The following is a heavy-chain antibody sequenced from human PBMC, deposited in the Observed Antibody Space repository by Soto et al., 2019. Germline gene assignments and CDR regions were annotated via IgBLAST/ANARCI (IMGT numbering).Heavy chain of an antibody. CDR1: GDSISSYS. Sequence: PSETLSLTCTVSGDSISSYSWSWIRQPPGKGLEWIGNIHYNGNTKYSPSLKSRVTMSVDTSKNHFSLKLISVTTADTAVYFCARGGIVGVPAAKRRPFDYWGQGTLVTVSS. J-gene: IGHJ4*02. D-gene: IGHD2-2*01. CDR3: ARGGIVGVPAAKRRPFDY. CDR2: IHYNGNT. V-gene: IGHV4-59*01.